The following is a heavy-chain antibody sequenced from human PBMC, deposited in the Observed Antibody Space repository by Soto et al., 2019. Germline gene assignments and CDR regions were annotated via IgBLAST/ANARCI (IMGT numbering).Heavy chain of an antibody. D-gene: IGHD5-12*01. CDR3: ARKAGGYDLGGVDH. Sequence: QVQLQESGPGLVKPSQTLSLTCTVSGDSITSGHYYWSWIRQNPGKGLEWIGYFYYSGGTYYNPSRKSLVTISGDTSQNQFSLKLTSVTAADTAVYYCARKAGGYDLGGVDHWGQGTLVTVSS. V-gene: IGHV4-31*01. CDR2: FYYSGGT. J-gene: IGHJ4*02. CDR1: GDSITSGHYY.